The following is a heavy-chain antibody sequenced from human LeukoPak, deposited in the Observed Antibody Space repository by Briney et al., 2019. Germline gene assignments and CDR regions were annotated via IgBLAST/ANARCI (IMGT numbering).Heavy chain of an antibody. D-gene: IGHD3-22*01. CDR2: IWYDGSNK. Sequence: PGGSLRLSCAASGFTFSSYGMHWVRQAPGKGLEWVAVIWYDGSNKYYADSVKGRLTISRDNSKNTLYLLMNSLRAEDTAVYYCARDYYDSSGYPYYYYYGMDVWGQGTTVTVSS. CDR1: GFTFSSYG. CDR3: ARDYYDSSGYPYYYYYGMDV. J-gene: IGHJ6*02. V-gene: IGHV3-33*01.